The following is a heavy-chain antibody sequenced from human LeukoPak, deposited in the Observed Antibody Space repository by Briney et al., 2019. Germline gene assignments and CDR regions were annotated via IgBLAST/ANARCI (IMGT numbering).Heavy chain of an antibody. D-gene: IGHD3-9*01. Sequence: ASVKVSCKASGYTFTGYYMHWVREAPGQGLEWMGWINPNSGGTNYAQKFQGRVTMTRDTSISTAYMELSSLRSEDTAVYYCARPYYDILTGPKSGDAFDIWGQGTMVTVSS. CDR2: INPNSGGT. CDR1: GYTFTGYY. V-gene: IGHV1-2*02. CDR3: ARPYYDILTGPKSGDAFDI. J-gene: IGHJ3*02.